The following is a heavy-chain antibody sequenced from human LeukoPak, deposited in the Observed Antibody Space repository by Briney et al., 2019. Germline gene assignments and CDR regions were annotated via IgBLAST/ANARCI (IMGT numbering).Heavy chain of an antibody. CDR1: GGSFSGYY. CDR3: ARGLYGSGAFDI. D-gene: IGHD3-10*01. CDR2: INHSGST. Sequence: PSETLSLTCAVYGGSFSGYYWSWIRQPPGKGLEWIGEINHSGSTNYNPSLKSRVTISVDTSKNQFSLKLSSVTAADTAVYYCARGLYGSGAFDIWGQGTMATVSS. J-gene: IGHJ3*02. V-gene: IGHV4-34*01.